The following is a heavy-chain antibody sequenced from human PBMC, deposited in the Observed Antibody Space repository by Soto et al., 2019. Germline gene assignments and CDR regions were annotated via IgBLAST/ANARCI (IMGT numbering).Heavy chain of an antibody. CDR2: IYYSGST. V-gene: IGHV4-59*08. CDR3: ARILDIVVDDAFDI. J-gene: IGHJ3*02. D-gene: IGHD2-15*01. CDR1: GGSISSYY. Sequence: PSETLSLTCTVSGGSISSYYWSWIRQPPGKGLEWIGYIYYSGSTNYNPSLKSRVTISVDTSKNQFSLKLSSVTAADTAVYYCARILDIVVDDAFDIWGQGTMVTVSS.